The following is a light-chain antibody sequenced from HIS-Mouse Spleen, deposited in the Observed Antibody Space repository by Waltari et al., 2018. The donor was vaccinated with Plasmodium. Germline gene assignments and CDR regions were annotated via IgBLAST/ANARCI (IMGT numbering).Light chain of an antibody. CDR3: QQYNNWSFT. V-gene: IGKV3-15*01. CDR1: QSVSSN. J-gene: IGKJ3*01. Sequence: EIVMTQSPATLSVSPGERAPLSCRASQSVSSNLAWYQQKPGQAPRLLIYGASTRATGIPARFSGSGSETEFTLTISSLQSEDFAVYYCQQYNNWSFTFGPGTKVDIK. CDR2: GAS.